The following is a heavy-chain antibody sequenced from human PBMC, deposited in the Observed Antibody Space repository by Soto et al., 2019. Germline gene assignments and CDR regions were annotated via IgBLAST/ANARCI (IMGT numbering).Heavy chain of an antibody. Sequence: QVQLQESGPGLAKPSQTLSLTCTVSGGSLSSGGYHWNWIRQHPGKGLEWIGYISYSGSTYYNPSLRSRVTISVNTSKNQFSLKLSSVTVADTAVYYCARLPSAFIYFDYWGQGTLVTVSS. CDR3: ARLPSAFIYFDY. CDR2: ISYSGST. J-gene: IGHJ4*02. CDR1: GGSLSSGGYH. V-gene: IGHV4-31*03.